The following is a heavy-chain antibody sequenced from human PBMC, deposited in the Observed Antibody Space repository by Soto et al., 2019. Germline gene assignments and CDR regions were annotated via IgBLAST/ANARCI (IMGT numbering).Heavy chain of an antibody. CDR3: AKDSQLRFLE. V-gene: IGHV3-30*18. CDR2: ISYDGSNK. J-gene: IGHJ4*02. D-gene: IGHD3-3*01. CDR1: GFTFSSYG. Sequence: QVQLVESGGGVVQPGRSLRLSCAASGFTFSSYGMHWVRQAPGKGLEWVAVISYDGSNKYYADSVKGRFTISRDNSKNTLYLQMNSLRAEDTAVYYCAKDSQLRFLEWGPGTLVTVSS.